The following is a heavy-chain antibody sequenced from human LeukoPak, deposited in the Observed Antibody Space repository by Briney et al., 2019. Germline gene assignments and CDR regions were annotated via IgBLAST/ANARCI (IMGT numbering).Heavy chain of an antibody. CDR1: GFTFSSYA. CDR3: AKRGYYYDSSGYYYFDY. D-gene: IGHD3-22*01. J-gene: IGHJ4*02. Sequence: GGSLRLSCAASGFTFSSYAMNWVRHAPGKGLEWVSAISGSGGSTYYADSVKGRFTISRDNSNNTLYLQMNSLRAEDTAVYYCAKRGYYYDSSGYYYFDYWGQGTLVTVSS. V-gene: IGHV3-23*01. CDR2: ISGSGGST.